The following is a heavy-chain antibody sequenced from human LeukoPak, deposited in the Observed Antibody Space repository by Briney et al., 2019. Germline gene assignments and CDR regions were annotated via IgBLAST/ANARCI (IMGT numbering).Heavy chain of an antibody. CDR1: GFIFSTYN. Sequence: GGSLRLSCAACGFIFSTYNMNWVRQAPGKGLEWVSSISTGSNHIFYADSVKGRFTISRENAKNSLYLQMNSLRAEDTAVYYCARRDSGGYCFDYWGQGTLVTVSS. J-gene: IGHJ4*02. V-gene: IGHV3-21*06. CDR3: ARRDSGGYCFDY. CDR2: ISTGSNHI. D-gene: IGHD3-22*01.